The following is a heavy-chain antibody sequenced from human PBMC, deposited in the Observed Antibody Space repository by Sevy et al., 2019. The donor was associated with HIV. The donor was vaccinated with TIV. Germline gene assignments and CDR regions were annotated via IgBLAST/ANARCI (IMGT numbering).Heavy chain of an antibody. CDR1: GFTFSSYS. V-gene: IGHV3-48*01. Sequence: GGSLRLSCAASGFTFSSYSMNWVRQAPGKGLEWISYISSSGSTIYYADSVKGRFTISRDKAKNSLYLQMKSLRAEDTAVYYYASESAVLEWLLYRTDAFDIWGQGTMVTVSS. J-gene: IGHJ3*02. D-gene: IGHD3-3*02. CDR2: ISSSGSTI. CDR3: ASESAVLEWLLYRTDAFDI.